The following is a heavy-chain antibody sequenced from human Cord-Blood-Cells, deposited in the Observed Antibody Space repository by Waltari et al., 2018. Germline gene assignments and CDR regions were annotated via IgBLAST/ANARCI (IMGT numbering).Heavy chain of an antibody. D-gene: IGHD6-6*01. CDR2: INHRGST. V-gene: IGHV4-34*01. Sequence: QVQLQQWGAGLLKPSETLSLTCAVYGGSFSGYYWSWIRQPPGKGLEWIGEINHRGSTNYNPSLKSRVTVSVDTSKNQFSLKLSSVTAADTAVYYWARGYSSSSRYFDYWGQGTLVTVSS. CDR1: GGSFSGYY. CDR3: ARGYSSSSRYFDY. J-gene: IGHJ4*02.